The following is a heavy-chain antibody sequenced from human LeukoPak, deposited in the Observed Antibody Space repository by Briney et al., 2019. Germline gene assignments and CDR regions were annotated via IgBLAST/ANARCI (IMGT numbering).Heavy chain of an antibody. J-gene: IGHJ4*02. D-gene: IGHD3-16*02. CDR1: GFSFDDYA. Sequence: SLRLSCAASGFSFDDYAMHWVRQSPRKGLEWVAGITRNSDFTALADSVKGRFTISRDNANNSAYLHMNTLTPDDTAVYYCTKDVADYVWGDYRHFDMWGQGTLVTVSA. V-gene: IGHV3-9*01. CDR2: ITRNSDFT. CDR3: TKDVADYVWGDYRHFDM.